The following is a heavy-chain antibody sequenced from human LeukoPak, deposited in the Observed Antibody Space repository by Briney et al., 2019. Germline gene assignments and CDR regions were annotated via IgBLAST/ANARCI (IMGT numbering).Heavy chain of an antibody. J-gene: IGHJ3*02. D-gene: IGHD4-23*01. CDR2: IIPIFGTA. V-gene: IGHV1-69*13. CDR1: GGTFSSYA. CDR3: ARGIYGGNSDAFDI. Sequence: ASVKVSCKASGGTFSSYAISWVRQAPGQGLEWMGGIIPIFGTANYAQKFQGRVTITADESTSTAYMELSSLRSEDTAVYYCARGIYGGNSDAFDIWGQGTMVTVSS.